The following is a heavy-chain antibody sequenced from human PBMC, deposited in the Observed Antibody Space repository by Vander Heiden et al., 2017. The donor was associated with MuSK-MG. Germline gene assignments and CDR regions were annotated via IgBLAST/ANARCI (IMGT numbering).Heavy chain of an antibody. CDR2: INPNSGGT. CDR3: AREGWGDRWFDP. D-gene: IGHD3-10*01. Sequence: QVQLVQSGAEVKKPGASVKVSCKASGYTFTGYYMHWVRQAPGQGLEWMGRINPNSGGTTYAQKFQGRVTMTRDTSISTAYMELSRLRSDDTAVYYCAREGWGDRWFDPWGQGTLVTVSS. CDR1: GYTFTGYY. J-gene: IGHJ5*02. V-gene: IGHV1-2*06.